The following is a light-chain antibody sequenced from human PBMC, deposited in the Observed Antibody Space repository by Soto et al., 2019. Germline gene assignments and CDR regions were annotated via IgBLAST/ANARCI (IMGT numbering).Light chain of an antibody. CDR1: QSISTW. J-gene: IGKJ1*01. Sequence: DIQMTQSPSTLPASVGYIFTITWRASQSISTWLAWYQQKPGKAPNLLIYKASYLASGVPSRFSGGGSGTEFTLTISSLQPGDFATYYCQQYSSYWTFGQGTKVDI. CDR2: KAS. V-gene: IGKV1-5*03. CDR3: QQYSSYWT.